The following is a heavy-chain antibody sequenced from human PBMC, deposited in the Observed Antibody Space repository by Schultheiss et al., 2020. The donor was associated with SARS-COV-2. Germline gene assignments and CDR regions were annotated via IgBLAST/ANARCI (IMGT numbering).Heavy chain of an antibody. D-gene: IGHD6-19*01. CDR3: ARLKDSSGWSNAFDI. Sequence: LRLSCTVSGGSISSGGYYWSWIRQHPGKGLEWIGYIYYSGSTYYNPSLKSRVTISVDTSKNQFSLQLNSVTPEDTAVYYCARLKDSSGWSNAFDIWGQGTMVTVSS. CDR2: IYYSGST. J-gene: IGHJ3*02. V-gene: IGHV4-31*03. CDR1: GGSISSGGYY.